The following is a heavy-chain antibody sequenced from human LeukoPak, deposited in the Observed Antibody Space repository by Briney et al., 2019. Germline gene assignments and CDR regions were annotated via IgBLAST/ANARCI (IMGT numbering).Heavy chain of an antibody. D-gene: IGHD2-15*01. V-gene: IGHV1-2*06. J-gene: IGHJ5*02. CDR2: INPNSGGT. CDR3: ARETILGYCSGGSCSYNWFDP. CDR1: GGTFSSYA. Sequence: ASVKVSCKASGGTFSSYAISWVRQAPGQGLEWMGRINPNSGGTNYAQKFQGRVTMTRDTSISTAYMELSRLRSDDTAVYYCARETILGYCSGGSCSYNWFDPWGQGTLVTVSS.